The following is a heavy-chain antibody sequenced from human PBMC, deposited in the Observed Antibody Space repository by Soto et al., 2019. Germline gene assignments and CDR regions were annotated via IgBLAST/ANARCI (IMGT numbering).Heavy chain of an antibody. CDR2: IDPSNSFT. CDR3: ARHPGLGPIPFDY. CDR1: GYTFTSYW. Sequence: PGESLKISCKVSGYTFTSYWITWVRQMPGKGLEWMGRIDPSNSFTDYNPSFEGHVTLSADMSVSTAYLQWSGLTASDTAVYYCARHPGLGPIPFDYWGQGTPVTVSS. V-gene: IGHV5-10-1*01. J-gene: IGHJ4*02.